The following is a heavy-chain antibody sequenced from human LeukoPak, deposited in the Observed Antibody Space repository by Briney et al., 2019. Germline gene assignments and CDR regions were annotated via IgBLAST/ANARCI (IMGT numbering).Heavy chain of an antibody. D-gene: IGHD3-22*01. CDR2: IYYSGST. J-gene: IGHJ4*02. Sequence: SETLSLTCTVSGASISSSSYYWGWIRQPPGKGLEWIGSIYYSGSTYYNPSLKNRVTISVDTSKNQFSLKLNSVTAADTAVYYCARREGWLLRDYWGQGTLVTVSS. V-gene: IGHV4-39*01. CDR3: ARREGWLLRDY. CDR1: GASISSSSYY.